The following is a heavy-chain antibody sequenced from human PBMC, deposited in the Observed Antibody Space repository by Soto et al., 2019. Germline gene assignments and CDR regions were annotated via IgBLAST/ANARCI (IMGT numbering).Heavy chain of an antibody. V-gene: IGHV3-23*01. CDR1: GFTFSSYA. J-gene: IGHJ6*02. Sequence: GGSLRLSCAASGFTFSSYAMSWARQAPGKGLEWVSAISGSGGSTYYADSVKGRFTISRDNSKNTLYLQMSSLRAEDTAVYYCARERYQVLSDGMDVWGQGTSVTVSS. CDR2: ISGSGGST. D-gene: IGHD2-2*01. CDR3: ARERYQVLSDGMDV.